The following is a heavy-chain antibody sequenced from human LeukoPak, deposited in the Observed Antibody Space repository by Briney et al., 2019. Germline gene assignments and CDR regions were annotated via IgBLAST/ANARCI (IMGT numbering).Heavy chain of an antibody. CDR2: INHSGST. D-gene: IGHD3-10*01. CDR1: GGSFSGYY. V-gene: IGHV4-34*01. Sequence: PSETLSLTCAVYGGSFSGYYWSWIRQPPGKGLEWIGEINHSGSTNYNPSLKSRVTISVDTSKNQFSLKLSSVTAADTAVYYCARGVTMDRGVIGFDYWGQGTLVTVSS. CDR3: ARGVTMDRGVIGFDY. J-gene: IGHJ4*02.